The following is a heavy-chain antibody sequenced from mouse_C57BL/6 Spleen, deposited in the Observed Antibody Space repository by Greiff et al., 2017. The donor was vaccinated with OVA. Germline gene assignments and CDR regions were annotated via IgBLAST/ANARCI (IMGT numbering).Heavy chain of an antibody. J-gene: IGHJ2*01. CDR1: GYTFTGYR. V-gene: IGHV1-9*01. CDR3: ASSLFDY. Sequence: VQLMESGAELMKPGASVKLSCKASGYTFTGYRIEWVKQTPGHGLEWIGEILPGSGSTNYNEKFKGKATFTVDKSSNTAYMQLSSLTAEDSAIYYCASSLFDYWGQGTTLTVSS. CDR2: ILPGSGST.